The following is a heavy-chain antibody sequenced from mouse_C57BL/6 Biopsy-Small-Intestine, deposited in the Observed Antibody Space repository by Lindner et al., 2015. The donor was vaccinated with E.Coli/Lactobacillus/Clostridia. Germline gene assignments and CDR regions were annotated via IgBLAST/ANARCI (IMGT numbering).Heavy chain of an antibody. Sequence: VQLQESGPELVKPGASVKISCKASGYSFTSYYIQWVKQRPGQGLEWIGWIYPGSGNSKYNEKFKGKATLTADTTSSTAYMQLSSLTSEDSTVYYCARRRMVNWDYFDYWGQGTTLTVSS. V-gene: IGHV1-66*01. CDR2: IYPGSGNS. CDR3: ARRRMVNWDYFDY. D-gene: IGHD4-1*02. J-gene: IGHJ2*01. CDR1: GYSFTSYY.